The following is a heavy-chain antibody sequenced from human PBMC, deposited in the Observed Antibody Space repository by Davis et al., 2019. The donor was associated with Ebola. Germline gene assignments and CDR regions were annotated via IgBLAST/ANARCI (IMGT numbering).Heavy chain of an antibody. J-gene: IGHJ6*04. CDR1: GYTFTSYA. V-gene: IGHV7-4-1*02. CDR3: ARDAPDYDFWSGRMDV. CDR2: INTNTGNP. D-gene: IGHD3-3*01. Sequence: AASVKVSCKASGYTFTSYAMNWVRQAPGQGLEWMGWINTNTGNPTYAQGFTGRFVFSLDTSVSTAYLQISSLKAEDTAVYYCARDAPDYDFWSGRMDVWGKGTTVTVSS.